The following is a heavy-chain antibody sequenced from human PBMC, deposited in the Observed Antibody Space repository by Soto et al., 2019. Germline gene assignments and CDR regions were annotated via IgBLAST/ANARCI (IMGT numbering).Heavy chain of an antibody. CDR1: GFTFSSYV. CDR2: ISYDGSKK. Sequence: PGGSLRLSCAASGFTFSSYVMHWVRQAPGKGLEWVAFISYDGSKKYYADSVKGRFTISRDTSKNALYLHMNSLRAEDTAVYYCATEGESSSWYPIYGYFQHWGQGTLVTVSS. CDR3: ATEGESSSWYPIYGYFQH. D-gene: IGHD6-13*01. V-gene: IGHV3-30-3*01. J-gene: IGHJ1*01.